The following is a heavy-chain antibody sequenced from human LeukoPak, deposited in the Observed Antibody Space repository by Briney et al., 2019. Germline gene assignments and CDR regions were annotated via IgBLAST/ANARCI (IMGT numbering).Heavy chain of an antibody. V-gene: IGHV3-33*01. CDR3: ARDGSSGWLGY. Sequence: GRSLRLSCAASGFTFSSYGMHWVRQAPGKGLEWVAVIWYDGSNKYYADSVKGRFTIPRDNSKNTLYLQMNSLRAEDTAMYYCARDGSSGWLGYWGQGTLVTVSS. D-gene: IGHD6-19*01. CDR1: GFTFSSYG. CDR2: IWYDGSNK. J-gene: IGHJ4*02.